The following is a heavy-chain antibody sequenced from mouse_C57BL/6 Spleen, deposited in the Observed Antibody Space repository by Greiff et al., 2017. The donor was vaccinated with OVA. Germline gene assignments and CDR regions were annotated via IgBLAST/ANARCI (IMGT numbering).Heavy chain of an antibody. Sequence: QVQLKESGAELVKPGASVKISCKASGYAFSSYWMNWVKQRPGKGLEWIGQIYPGDGDTNYNGKFKGKATLTADKSSSTAYMQLSSLTSEDSAVYFCARFSDSSRAYWGQGTLVTVSA. CDR1: GYAFSSYW. CDR2: IYPGDGDT. V-gene: IGHV1-80*01. CDR3: ARFSDSSRAY. D-gene: IGHD2-4*01. J-gene: IGHJ3*01.